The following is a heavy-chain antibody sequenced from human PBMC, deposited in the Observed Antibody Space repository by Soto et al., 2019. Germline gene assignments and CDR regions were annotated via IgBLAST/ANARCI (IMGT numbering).Heavy chain of an antibody. V-gene: IGHV1-2*02. J-gene: IGHJ6*02. D-gene: IGHD3-10*01. Sequence: QVQLVQSGAEVRNPGASLKVSCKASGYTFIGNYIHWVRQAPGQGLEWMGWMSPSGGDTKFAQRFQGRVTMTRDTSISTAYMELSSLRSDDTAIYYCARAELHTLYYSYAMDVWGQGTMVTVSS. CDR2: MSPSGGDT. CDR1: GYTFIGNY. CDR3: ARAELHTLYYSYAMDV.